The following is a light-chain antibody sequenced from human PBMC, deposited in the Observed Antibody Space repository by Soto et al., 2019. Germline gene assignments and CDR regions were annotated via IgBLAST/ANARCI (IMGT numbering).Light chain of an antibody. V-gene: IGKV1-5*01. CDR2: DAS. CDR1: QSISNW. CDR3: QQYNSFVWT. J-gene: IGKJ1*01. Sequence: DIQMTQSPSTLSASVGDRVTITCRASQSISNWLAWYQQKPGKAPKLLIYDASSLHTGVPSRFSGSGSGTEFTLTISSLQHDDFATYYCQQYNSFVWTFGQGTKVDIK.